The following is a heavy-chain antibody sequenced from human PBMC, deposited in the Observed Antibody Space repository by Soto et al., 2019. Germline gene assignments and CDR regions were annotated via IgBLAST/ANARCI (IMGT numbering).Heavy chain of an antibody. CDR3: ARNLMDYDILTGYYTAYYFDY. D-gene: IGHD3-9*01. Sequence: GASVKVSCKASGYTFTNYAMHWVRQAPGQRLEWMGWINAGNGNTKYSQKFQGRVTITRDTSASTAYMELSSLRSEDTAVYYCARNLMDYDILTGYYTAYYFDYWGQGTLVTVSS. CDR2: INAGNGNT. V-gene: IGHV1-3*01. J-gene: IGHJ4*02. CDR1: GYTFTNYA.